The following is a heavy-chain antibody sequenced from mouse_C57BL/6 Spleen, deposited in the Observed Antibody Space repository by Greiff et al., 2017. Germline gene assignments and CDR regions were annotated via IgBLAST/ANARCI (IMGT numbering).Heavy chain of an antibody. CDR1: GYTFTSYW. CDR3: ARPTVVATDYAMDY. J-gene: IGHJ4*01. CDR2: IDPSDSYT. D-gene: IGHD1-1*01. V-gene: IGHV1-59*01. Sequence: QVQLKQPGAELVRPGTSVKLSCKASGYTFTSYWMHWVKQRPGQGLEWIGVIDPSDSYTNYNQKFKGKATLTVDTSSSTAYMQLSSLTSEDSAVYYCARPTVVATDYAMDYWGQGTSVTVSS.